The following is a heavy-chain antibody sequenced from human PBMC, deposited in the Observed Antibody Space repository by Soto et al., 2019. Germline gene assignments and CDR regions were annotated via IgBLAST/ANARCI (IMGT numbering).Heavy chain of an antibody. V-gene: IGHV3-53*01. CDR2: IYSGGST. CDR1: GFTVSSNY. J-gene: IGHJ3*02. CDR3: ARTWFGEFLAPPDAFDI. Sequence: HPGGSLRLSCAASGFTVSSNYMSWVRQAPGKGLEWVSVIYSGGSTYYADSVKGRFTISRDNSKNTLYLQMNSLRAEDTAVYYCARTWFGEFLAPPDAFDIWGQGTMVTVSS. D-gene: IGHD3-10*01.